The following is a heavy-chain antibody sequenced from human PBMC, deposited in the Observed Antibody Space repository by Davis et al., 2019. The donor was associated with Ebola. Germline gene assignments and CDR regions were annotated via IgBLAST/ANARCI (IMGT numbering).Heavy chain of an antibody. CDR2: IDPSTGST. CDR3: ARVNTFCGGDCYSY. V-gene: IGHV1-2*06. D-gene: IGHD2-21*02. J-gene: IGHJ4*02. Sequence: ASVKVSCKTSGYSFSSYPIQWVRQAPGQGLEWMGRIDPSTGSTNYAQRFQGRVTMTRDTSIRTLYMELNRLKSDDTAIYYCARVNTFCGGDCYSYWGQGTQVTVSS. CDR1: GYSFSSYP.